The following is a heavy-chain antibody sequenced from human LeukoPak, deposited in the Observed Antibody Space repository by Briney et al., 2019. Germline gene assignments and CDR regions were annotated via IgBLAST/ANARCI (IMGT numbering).Heavy chain of an antibody. CDR1: GYTFTSYG. J-gene: IGHJ5*02. D-gene: IGHD6-6*01. Sequence: ASVKVSCKASGYTFTSYGISWVRQAPGQGLEWMGWISAYNGNTNYAQKLQGRVTMTTDTSTSTAYMELRSLRSDDTAVYYCARVPADSIAARWFDPWGQGTLVIVSS. CDR2: ISAYNGNT. V-gene: IGHV1-18*01. CDR3: ARVPADSIAARWFDP.